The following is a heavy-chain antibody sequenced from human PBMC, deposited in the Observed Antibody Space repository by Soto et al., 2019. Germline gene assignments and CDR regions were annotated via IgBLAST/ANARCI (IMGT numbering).Heavy chain of an antibody. CDR2: ISYDGSDK. J-gene: IGHJ4*02. Sequence: PGGSLRLSCAASGFTFSSYGMHWVRQAPGKGLEWVAIISYDGSDKYYADSVKGRFTISRDNSKNTLYLQMNSLTTEDTDVYYCAKDNPAVHYWGQGTLVTVSS. CDR3: AKDNPAVHY. V-gene: IGHV3-30*18. CDR1: GFTFSSYG.